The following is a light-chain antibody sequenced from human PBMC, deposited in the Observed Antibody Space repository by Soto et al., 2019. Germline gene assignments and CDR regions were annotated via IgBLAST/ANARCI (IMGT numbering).Light chain of an antibody. CDR2: GAS. Sequence: EIVLTQSPGTLSLSPWERATLSCRASQSVSSSYLAWYQQKPGQAPRLLIYGASSRATGIPDRFSGSGSGTDFTHTISRLEPEDFAVYYCQQYGSSRGSFGQGTKVDIK. J-gene: IGKJ1*01. V-gene: IGKV3-20*01. CDR1: QSVSSSY. CDR3: QQYGSSRGS.